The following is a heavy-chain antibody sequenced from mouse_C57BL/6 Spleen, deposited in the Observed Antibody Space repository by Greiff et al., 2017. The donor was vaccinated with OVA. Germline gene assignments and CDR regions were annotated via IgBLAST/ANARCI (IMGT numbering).Heavy chain of an antibody. V-gene: IGHV1-74*01. CDR3: ARWINWDDRGNSFDY. CDR2: IHPSDSDT. D-gene: IGHD4-1*01. Sequence: HVQLQPPWAELVKPGASVKVSCKASGYTFTSYWMHWVKQRPGQGLEWIGRIHPSDSDTNYNQNFKGKATLTVDKSSSTAYMQLSSLTSEDSAVYYCARWINWDDRGNSFDYWGQGTTLTVSS. CDR1: GYTFTSYW. J-gene: IGHJ2*01.